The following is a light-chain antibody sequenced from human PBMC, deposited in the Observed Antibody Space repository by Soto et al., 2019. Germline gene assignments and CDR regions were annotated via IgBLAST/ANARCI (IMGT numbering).Light chain of an antibody. J-gene: IGKJ2*01. Sequence: EILLTQSPGTLSLSPGERATLSCRASQRISSTFLAWYQQKPGQAPRLLIYGASSRATGIPDRFSGSGSGPDFTLTITSLEPEDFAVYYCQQYVPSPPMFTFGQGTKLEIK. CDR2: GAS. V-gene: IGKV3-20*01. CDR3: QQYVPSPPMFT. CDR1: QRISSTF.